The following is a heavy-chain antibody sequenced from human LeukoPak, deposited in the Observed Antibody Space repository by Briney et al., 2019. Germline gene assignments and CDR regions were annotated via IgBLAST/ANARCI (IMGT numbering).Heavy chain of an antibody. V-gene: IGHV4-59*01. J-gene: IGHJ4*02. CDR3: AREVATTTYFDY. CDR2: IYYSGST. D-gene: IGHD5-12*01. Sequence: SETLSLPCTVSGGSISNYYWSWIRQPPGKGLEWIGYIYYSGSTNYNPSLKSRVTISVDTSKNQFSLKLRSVTAADTAVYYCAREVATTTYFDYWGQGTLVTVSS. CDR1: GGSISNYY.